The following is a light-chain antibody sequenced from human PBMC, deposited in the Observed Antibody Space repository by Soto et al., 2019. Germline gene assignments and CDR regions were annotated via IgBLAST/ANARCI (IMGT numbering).Light chain of an antibody. CDR3: QQYTDYSRT. J-gene: IGKJ1*01. CDR2: DAS. Sequence: DIQMTQSPSTLSASVGDRVTITCRASQSISDSLAWYQQKPGKAPFLLISDASSLERGVPSRFSGSGSGTEFTLTITSMQPDDFATYYCQQYTDYSRTFDQGTKVEIK. CDR1: QSISDS. V-gene: IGKV1-5*01.